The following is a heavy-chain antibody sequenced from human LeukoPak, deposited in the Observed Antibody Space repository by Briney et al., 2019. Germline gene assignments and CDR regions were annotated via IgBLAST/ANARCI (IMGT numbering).Heavy chain of an antibody. CDR2: INPESGGT. CDR1: GYTFTDYY. V-gene: IGHV1-2*02. D-gene: IGHD2-2*01. Sequence: ASVKVSCKTSGYTFTDYYIHWARQAPGQGLEWMGWINPESGGTSYAQHFQGRVTMTRDTSISTAYMELSRLRSDDTAVYYCAREEADIVVVPAATYYYYGMDVWGQGTTVTVSS. CDR3: AREEADIVVVPAATYYYYGMDV. J-gene: IGHJ6*02.